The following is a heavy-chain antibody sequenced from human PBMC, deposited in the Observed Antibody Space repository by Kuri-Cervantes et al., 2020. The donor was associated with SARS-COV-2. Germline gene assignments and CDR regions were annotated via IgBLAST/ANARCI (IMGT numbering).Heavy chain of an antibody. CDR3: ARDKYEFATYTYYMDV. CDR1: GFTFSNAW. CDR2: ITSRDTI. D-gene: IGHD3-3*01. Sequence: GESLKISCAASGFTFSNAWMSWVRQAPGKGLEWVSYITSRDTIYYADSVKGRFTISRDNAKNSLYLQMNSLRAEDTAVYYCARDKYEFATYTYYMDVWGKGTTVTVSS. V-gene: IGHV3-69-1*02. J-gene: IGHJ6*03.